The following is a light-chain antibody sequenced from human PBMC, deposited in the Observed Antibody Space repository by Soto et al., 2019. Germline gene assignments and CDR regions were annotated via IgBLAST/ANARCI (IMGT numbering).Light chain of an antibody. CDR2: GAS. Sequence: EIVLTQFPGTLSLPPGERATLSCRASQSVGSNYLAWYQQRPGQPPNLLIFGASHRAPDIPDRFSGSGSGTDFTLTISRLEPEDFAVYYCQQYGSSIQTFGQGTKVEIK. CDR3: QQYGSSIQT. J-gene: IGKJ1*01. V-gene: IGKV3-20*01. CDR1: QSVGSNY.